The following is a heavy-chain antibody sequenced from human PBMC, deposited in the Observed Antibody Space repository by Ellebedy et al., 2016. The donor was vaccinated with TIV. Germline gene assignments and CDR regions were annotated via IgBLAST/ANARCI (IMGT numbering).Heavy chain of an antibody. CDR3: ARVDILRWYYFDS. D-gene: IGHD3-9*01. CDR1: GFSFRSYW. V-gene: IGHV3-30*14. CDR2: ISYDGNNK. J-gene: IGHJ4*02. Sequence: GESLKISCAASGFSFRSYWMGWVRQAPGKGLEWVAIISYDGNNKFYVYSVEGRFSISRDTSNNTVHLEMNSLRAEDTAIYYCARVDILRWYYFDSWGQGTLVTVSS.